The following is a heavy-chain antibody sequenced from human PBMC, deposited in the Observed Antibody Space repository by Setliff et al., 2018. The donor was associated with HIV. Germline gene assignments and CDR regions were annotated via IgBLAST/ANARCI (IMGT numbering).Heavy chain of an antibody. CDR1: GYTFTDYF. J-gene: IGHJ4*02. CDR3: ARQLSNSLDH. D-gene: IGHD1-1*01. CDR2: ISPHNGDR. Sequence: ASVKVSCKASGYTFTDYFIHWVRQAPGQGLEWMGWISPHNGDRKIQQRFRGRVTMTRDTSISTVYMELSGLTSDDTAVYFCARQLSNSLDHWGQGTPVTVSS. V-gene: IGHV1-2*02.